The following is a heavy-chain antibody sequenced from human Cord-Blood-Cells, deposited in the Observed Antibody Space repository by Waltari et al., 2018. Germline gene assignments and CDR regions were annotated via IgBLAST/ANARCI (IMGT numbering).Heavy chain of an antibody. V-gene: IGHV4-31*03. CDR1: GASISSGGYY. D-gene: IGHD5-12*01. CDR2: IYYSGST. Sequence: QLQESGPGLVKPSQTLSLTCTVSGASISSGGYYWTWISQHPGKGLVWIGYIYYSGSTYYNPSLKSRVTISVDTSKNQFSLKLSSVTAADTAVYYCARARRDGYNPFDYWGQGTLVTVSS. CDR3: ARARRDGYNPFDY. J-gene: IGHJ4*02.